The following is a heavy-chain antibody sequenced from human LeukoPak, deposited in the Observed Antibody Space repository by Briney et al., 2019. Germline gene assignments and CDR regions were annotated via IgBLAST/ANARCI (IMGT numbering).Heavy chain of an antibody. V-gene: IGHV3-74*01. J-gene: IGHJ4*02. Sequence: GGSLRLSCAVSGFTFSSYWMHWVRQAPGKGLVWVSRINSDGSSTSYADSVKGHFTISRDNAKTTLYLQMNSLRAEDTAVYYCERDRYDFWSGYYLFDYWGQGTLVTVSS. D-gene: IGHD3-3*01. CDR2: INSDGSST. CDR1: GFTFSSYW. CDR3: ERDRYDFWSGYYLFDY.